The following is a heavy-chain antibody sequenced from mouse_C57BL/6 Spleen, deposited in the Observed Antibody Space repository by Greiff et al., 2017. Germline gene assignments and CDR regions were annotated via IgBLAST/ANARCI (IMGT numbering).Heavy chain of an antibody. D-gene: IGHD2-3*01. CDR3: ARDDDGYYLVFAY. Sequence: ESGPGLVKPSQSLSLTCSVTGYSITSGYYWNWIRQFPGNKLEWMGYISYDGSNNYNPSLKNRISITRDTSKNQFFLKLNSVTTEDTATYYCARDDDGYYLVFAYWGQGTLVTVSA. V-gene: IGHV3-6*01. CDR1: GYSITSGYY. CDR2: ISYDGSN. J-gene: IGHJ3*01.